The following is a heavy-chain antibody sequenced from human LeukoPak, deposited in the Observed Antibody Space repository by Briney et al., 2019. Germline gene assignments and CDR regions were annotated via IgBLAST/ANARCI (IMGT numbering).Heavy chain of an antibody. J-gene: IGHJ4*02. V-gene: IGHV4-39*01. CDR2: IFYSGST. Sequence: SEALSLTCTVSGGSISSSSYYWGWIRQPPGKGLEWIGSIFYSGSTYYNPSLKSRLTISVDTSKNQFSLKLSSVTAADTAVYYCARMGTTFDYWGQGTLVTVSS. CDR3: ARMGTTFDY. CDR1: GGSISSSSYY. D-gene: IGHD1-1*01.